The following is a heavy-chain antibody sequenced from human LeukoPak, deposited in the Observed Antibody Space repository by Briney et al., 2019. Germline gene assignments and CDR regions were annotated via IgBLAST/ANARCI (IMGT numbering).Heavy chain of an antibody. D-gene: IGHD6-13*01. CDR1: GGTFSSYA. CDR3: ARTTVAAAVDY. CDR2: INPNSGGT. J-gene: IGHJ4*02. Sequence: ASVKVCCKASGGTFSSYAISWVRQAPGRGLEWMGRINPNSGGTNYAQKFQGRVTMTRDTSISTAYMELSRLRSDDTAVYYCARTTVAAAVDYWGQGTLVTVSS. V-gene: IGHV1-2*06.